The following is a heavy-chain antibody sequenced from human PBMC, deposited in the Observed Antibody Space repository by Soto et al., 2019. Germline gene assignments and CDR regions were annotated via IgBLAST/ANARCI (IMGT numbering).Heavy chain of an antibody. Sequence: SETLSLTCTVSGGSISSYYWSWIRQPPGKGLEWIGYIYDSGSTKYNPSLKSRVTISVDTPKNQFSLKLSSVTAADTAVYYCARPHRSGDYYPFDYWGQGSLVTVSS. V-gene: IGHV4-59*01. CDR3: ARPHRSGDYYPFDY. CDR1: GGSISSYY. CDR2: IYDSGST. J-gene: IGHJ4*02. D-gene: IGHD4-17*01.